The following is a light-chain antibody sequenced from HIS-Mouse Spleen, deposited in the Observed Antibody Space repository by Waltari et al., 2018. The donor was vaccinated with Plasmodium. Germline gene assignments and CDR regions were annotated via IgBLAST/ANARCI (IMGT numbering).Light chain of an antibody. V-gene: IGLV2-23*01. J-gene: IGLJ2*01. CDR2: EGS. CDR3: CSYAGSYVV. Sequence: QSALTQPASVSGSPGQSIPIPCTGTSRDVGRYNLVSWYQPHPGKAPNLMIYEGSKRPSGVSNRFSGSKSGNTASLTISGLQAEDEADYYCCSYAGSYVVFGGGTKLTVL. CDR1: SRDVGRYNL.